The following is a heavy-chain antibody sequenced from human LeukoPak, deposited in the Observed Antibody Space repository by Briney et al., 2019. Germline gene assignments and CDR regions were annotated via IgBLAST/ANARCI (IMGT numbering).Heavy chain of an antibody. J-gene: IGHJ4*02. Sequence: GGSLRLSCAASGFTFSSYAMTWVRQAPGKGLEWVSVISGSGTNTDYADSVKGRFTISRDNAKNSLYLQMNSLRAEDTAVYYCARVGWRIQLWYLDYWGQGTLVTVSS. D-gene: IGHD5-18*01. CDR2: ISGSGTNT. CDR3: ARVGWRIQLWYLDY. CDR1: GFTFSSYA. V-gene: IGHV3-21*01.